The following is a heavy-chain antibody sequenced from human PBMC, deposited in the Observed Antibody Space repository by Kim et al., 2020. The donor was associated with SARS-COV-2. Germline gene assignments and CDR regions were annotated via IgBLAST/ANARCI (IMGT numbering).Heavy chain of an antibody. CDR3: ARSRFTTSYYSYFAMDV. D-gene: IGHD3-3*01. J-gene: IGHJ6*02. CDR2: IYPGDSDS. V-gene: IGHV5-51*07. CDR1: AYIFTNYS. Sequence: GESLKISCEGSAYIFTNYSIAWVHQMPGKGLEWMGIIYPGDSDSRYSPSFQGQVTISVDKSISTAYLQWSSLKASDSAIYYCARSRFTTSYYSYFAMDVWGLGSTVTVSS.